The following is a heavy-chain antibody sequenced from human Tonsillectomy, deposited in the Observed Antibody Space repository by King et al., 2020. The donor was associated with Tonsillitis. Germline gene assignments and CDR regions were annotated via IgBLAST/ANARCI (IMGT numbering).Heavy chain of an antibody. CDR3: ASATYDFWSGYLDAFDI. CDR1: GFTFSSYW. Sequence: VQLVESGGGLVQPGGSLRLSCAVSGFTFSSYWMHWVRQAPGKGLMWVSRINSDGSSTNYADSVKGRFTVSRDNAKNTLYLQMNSLRAEDTAVYYCASATYDFWSGYLDAFDIWGQGTLVTVSS. D-gene: IGHD3-3*01. V-gene: IGHV3-74*01. J-gene: IGHJ3*02. CDR2: INSDGSST.